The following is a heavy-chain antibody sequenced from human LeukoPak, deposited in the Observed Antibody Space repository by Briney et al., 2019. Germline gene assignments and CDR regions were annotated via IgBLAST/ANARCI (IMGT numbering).Heavy chain of an antibody. V-gene: IGHV4-39*01. CDR2: IYFGGRT. D-gene: IGHD3-16*01. J-gene: IGHJ3*02. CDR3: ARLDYDRGDFDLRADAFDI. CDR1: GGSISSFSYY. Sequence: SETLSLTCSVSGGSISSFSYYWGWIRQPPGKGLEWIGSIYFGGRTYNTPSLKSRVTISVDTSKNQFSLRLRSVTAADTAVYYCARLDYDRGDFDLRADAFDIWGQGTLVAVSS.